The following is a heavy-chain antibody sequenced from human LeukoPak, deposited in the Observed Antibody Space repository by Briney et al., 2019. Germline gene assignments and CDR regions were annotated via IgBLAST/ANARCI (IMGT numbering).Heavy chain of an antibody. V-gene: IGHV1-18*01. J-gene: IGHJ3*02. CDR1: GYTFTSYG. CDR3: AREAVGGAFDI. CDR2: ISAYNGNT. Sequence: ASVKVSCKACGYTFTSYGISCVRQVPGQGLEWMGRISAYNGNTNYAQKLQGRVTMTTDTSTSTAYMELRSLRSDDTAVYYCAREAVGGAFDIWGQGTMVTVSS. D-gene: IGHD6-19*01.